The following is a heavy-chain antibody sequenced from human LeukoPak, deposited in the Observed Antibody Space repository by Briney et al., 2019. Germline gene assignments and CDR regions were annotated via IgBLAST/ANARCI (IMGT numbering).Heavy chain of an antibody. Sequence: PGRSLRLSCAASGFTFSSYGMHWVRQAPGKGLEWVAVISYDGSNKYYADSVKGRFTISRDNSKNTLYLQMNSLRAEDTAVYYCAKERATGYCSGGSCYGGFDYWGQGTLVTVSS. CDR1: GFTFSSYG. CDR2: ISYDGSNK. J-gene: IGHJ4*02. D-gene: IGHD2-15*01. V-gene: IGHV3-30*18. CDR3: AKERATGYCSGGSCYGGFDY.